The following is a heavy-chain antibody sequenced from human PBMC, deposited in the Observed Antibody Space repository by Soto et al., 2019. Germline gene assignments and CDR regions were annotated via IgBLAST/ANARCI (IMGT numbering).Heavy chain of an antibody. V-gene: IGHV4-34*01. D-gene: IGHD2-8*01. CDR2: INHSGST. CDR3: ARGLACTNGVCRTD. Sequence: QVQLQQWGAGLLKPSETLSLTCAVYGGSFSGYYWSWIRQPPGKGLEWIGEINHSGSTNYNPSLKRRITISVDTSKNQFSLQLSSVTAADTAVYYCARGLACTNGVCRTDWGQGTLVTVSS. J-gene: IGHJ4*02. CDR1: GGSFSGYY.